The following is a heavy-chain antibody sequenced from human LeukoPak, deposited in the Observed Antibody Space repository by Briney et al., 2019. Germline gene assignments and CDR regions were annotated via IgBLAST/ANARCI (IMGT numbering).Heavy chain of an antibody. J-gene: IGHJ4*02. V-gene: IGHV1-24*01. D-gene: IGHD3-9*01. Sequence: ASVKVSCKVSGYTLTELSMHWVRQAPGKGLEWMGGFDPEDGETIYAQKFQGRVTMTRNTSISTAYMELSSLTSEDTAVYYCARGLVIEGFDSWGQGTLVTVSS. CDR1: GYTLTELS. CDR3: ARGLVIEGFDS. CDR2: FDPEDGET.